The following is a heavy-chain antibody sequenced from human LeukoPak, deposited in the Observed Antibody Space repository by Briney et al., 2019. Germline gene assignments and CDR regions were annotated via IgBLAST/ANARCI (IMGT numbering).Heavy chain of an antibody. D-gene: IGHD5-18*01. J-gene: IGHJ4*02. CDR1: GYTFTSYY. Sequence: ASVKVSFKSSGYTFTSYYMHWVRQAPAQGLEWMGWINPNSGGTNYAQKFQGRVTMTRDTSISTAYMELSRLRSDDTAVYYCAGWVGGYSYGDNPFDYWGQGTLVTVSS. CDR2: INPNSGGT. CDR3: AGWVGGYSYGDNPFDY. V-gene: IGHV1-2*02.